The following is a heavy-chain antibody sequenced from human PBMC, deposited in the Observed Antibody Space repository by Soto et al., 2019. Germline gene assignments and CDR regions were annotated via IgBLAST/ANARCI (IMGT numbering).Heavy chain of an antibody. J-gene: IGHJ5*02. Sequence: SETLSLTCTVSGGSISSYYWSWIRQPPGKGLEWIGYIYYSGSTNYNPSLKSRVTISVDTSKNQFSLKLSSVTAADTAVYYCARGRGYSYGYSPYWFDPWGQGTLVTVSS. CDR2: IYYSGST. D-gene: IGHD5-18*01. V-gene: IGHV4-59*01. CDR3: ARGRGYSYGYSPYWFDP. CDR1: GGSISSYY.